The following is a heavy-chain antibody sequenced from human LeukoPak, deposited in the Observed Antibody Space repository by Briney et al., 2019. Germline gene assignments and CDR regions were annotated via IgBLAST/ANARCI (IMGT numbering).Heavy chain of an antibody. D-gene: IGHD3-10*01. CDR1: GYTFTNNW. CDR3: ARDHSVGDIAWWFDP. Sequence: RASVKVSCKTSGYTFTNNWMHWVRQAPGQGLEWVGVINPTGTSTLYAQNFQGRVTLTRDMSTTTDYMELRSLTSEDTAVYYCARDHSVGDIAWWFDPWGQGTLVTVSS. J-gene: IGHJ5*02. V-gene: IGHV1-46*01. CDR2: INPTGTST.